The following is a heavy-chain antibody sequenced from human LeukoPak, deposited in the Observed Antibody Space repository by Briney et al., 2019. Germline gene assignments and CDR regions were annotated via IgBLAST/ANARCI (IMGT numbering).Heavy chain of an antibody. Sequence: ASVKVSCKASGYTFTGYYMHWVRQAPGRGLEWMRWINPNSGATKYAQKFQGRVTMTRDTSISTAYMEVSRLRFDDTAVYYCARDGGWYQLLWWFDPWGQGTLVTVSS. CDR3: ARDGGWYQLLWWFDP. CDR2: INPNSGAT. CDR1: GYTFTGYY. J-gene: IGHJ5*02. V-gene: IGHV1-2*02. D-gene: IGHD2-2*01.